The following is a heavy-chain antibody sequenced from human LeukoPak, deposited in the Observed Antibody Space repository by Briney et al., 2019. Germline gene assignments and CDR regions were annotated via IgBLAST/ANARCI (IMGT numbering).Heavy chain of an antibody. Sequence: PGGSLRLSCAASGFTFSSYWMSWVRQAPGKGLEWVANIKQDGSEKYYVDSVKGRFTISRDNAKNSLYLHMNSLRSEDTAVYYCARWGRTYNILTGYSYWGQGTLVTVSS. CDR1: GFTFSSYW. D-gene: IGHD3-9*01. CDR2: IKQDGSEK. J-gene: IGHJ4*02. V-gene: IGHV3-7*03. CDR3: ARWGRTYNILTGYSY.